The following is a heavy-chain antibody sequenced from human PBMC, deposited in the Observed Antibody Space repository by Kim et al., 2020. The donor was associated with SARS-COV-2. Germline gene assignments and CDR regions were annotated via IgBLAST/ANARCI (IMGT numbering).Heavy chain of an antibody. J-gene: IGHJ4*02. D-gene: IGHD3-22*01. CDR3: ARLISTSGGYFDY. CDR1: RRDY. Sequence: RRDYWSWIRQPPGKGLEWIGFIFYSGSTNYNPSLKSRVSISVDTSKHQFSLKLSSVTAADTAVYYCARLISTSGGYFDYWGQGTL. CDR2: IFYSGST. V-gene: IGHV4-59*08.